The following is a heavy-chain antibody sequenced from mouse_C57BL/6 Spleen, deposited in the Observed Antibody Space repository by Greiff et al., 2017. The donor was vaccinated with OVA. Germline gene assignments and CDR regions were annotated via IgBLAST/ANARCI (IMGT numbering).Heavy chain of an antibody. V-gene: IGHV1-26*01. J-gene: IGHJ2*01. Sequence: EVQLQQSGPELAKPGASVKISCKASGYTFTDYYMNWVKQSHGKSLEWIGDINPNNGGTSYNQKFKGKATLTVDKSSSTAYMELRSLTSEDSAVYYCARSDYWGQGTTLTVSS. CDR3: ARSDY. CDR1: GYTFTDYY. CDR2: INPNNGGT.